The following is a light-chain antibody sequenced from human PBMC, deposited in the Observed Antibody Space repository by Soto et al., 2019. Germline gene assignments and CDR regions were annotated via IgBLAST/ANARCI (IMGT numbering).Light chain of an antibody. CDR1: QSVSSN. CDR3: QQYSAWPLS. J-gene: IGKJ4*01. CDR2: GAS. V-gene: IGKV3-15*01. Sequence: ILLTQAPSTLSEKQGERATLSCRASQSVSSNLAWYQQKPGQAPRLLIYGASTRATGVPARFSGSGSGTEFTLTISSLQSEDFAVYYCQQYSAWPLSFGGGTKVDIK.